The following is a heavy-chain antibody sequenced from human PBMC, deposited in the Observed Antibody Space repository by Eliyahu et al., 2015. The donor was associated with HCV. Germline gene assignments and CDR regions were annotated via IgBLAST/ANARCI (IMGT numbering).Heavy chain of an antibody. J-gene: IGHJ5*02. D-gene: IGHD3-22*01. Sequence: QVQLVESGGGVVQPGRSLRLSCAAXGFXFSSYAVLWVRQAPGKGLEWVAVISYDGSNKYYADSVKGRFTISRDNSKNTLYLQMNSLRAEDTAVYYCARGGANNYYDSSASWFDPWGQGTLVTVSS. CDR2: ISYDGSNK. CDR1: GFXFSSYA. CDR3: ARGGANNYYDSSASWFDP. V-gene: IGHV3-30-3*01.